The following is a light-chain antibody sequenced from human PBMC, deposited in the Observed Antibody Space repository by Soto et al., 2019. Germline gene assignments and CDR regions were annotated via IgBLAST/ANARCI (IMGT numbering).Light chain of an antibody. CDR1: SSTIGSNT. CDR3: AAWDDSLNGHV. J-gene: IGLJ1*01. CDR2: SNN. V-gene: IGLV1-44*01. Sequence: QSVLTQPPPASWTPREEVTLSCSGRSSTIGSNTVNWYQQLPGTAPKLLIYSNNQRPSGVPDRFSGSKSGTSASLAISGLQSEEEADYYCAAWDDSLNGHVFGTGTKVTVL.